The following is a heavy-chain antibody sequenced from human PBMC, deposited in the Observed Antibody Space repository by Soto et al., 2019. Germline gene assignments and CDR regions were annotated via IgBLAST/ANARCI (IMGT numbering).Heavy chain of an antibody. Sequence: GESLKISCQSSGSTFSTYWVAWVRQKPGKALEWLGLIYPDDSDTGYSPSFRGQVTISAEKSTSTVFLQWSSLKASDTATYYCARQRRDASASCFLCPMDVWGQGTTVTISS. CDR1: GSTFSTYW. V-gene: IGHV5-51*01. CDR3: ARQRRDASASCFLCPMDV. D-gene: IGHD2-2*01. CDR2: IYPDDSDT. J-gene: IGHJ6*02.